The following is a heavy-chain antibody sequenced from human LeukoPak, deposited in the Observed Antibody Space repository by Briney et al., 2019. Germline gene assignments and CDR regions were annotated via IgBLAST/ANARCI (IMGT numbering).Heavy chain of an antibody. Sequence: GGSLRLSCVASGFTLDDYAMHWVRQAPGKGLEWVSVISGDGGSTYYADSVKGRFTISRDNSKNSLYLQMNSLRTEDTALYYCAKDPSIYSSGWPEYFQHWGQGTLVTVSS. V-gene: IGHV3-43*02. CDR3: AKDPSIYSSGWPEYFQH. CDR2: ISGDGGST. D-gene: IGHD6-25*01. J-gene: IGHJ1*01. CDR1: GFTLDDYA.